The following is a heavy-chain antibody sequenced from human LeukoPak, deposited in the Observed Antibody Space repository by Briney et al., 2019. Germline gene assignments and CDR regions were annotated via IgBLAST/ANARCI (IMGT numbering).Heavy chain of an antibody. Sequence: GGSLRLSCAASGFTFSSYGMHWVRQAPGKGLEWVAVISYDGSNKYYADSVKGRFTISRDNSKNTLYLQMNSLRAEDTAVYYCAKVAGLTGRGILPDYWGQGTLVTVSP. CDR1: GFTFSSYG. D-gene: IGHD1-14*01. V-gene: IGHV3-30*18. CDR2: ISYDGSNK. J-gene: IGHJ4*02. CDR3: AKVAGLTGRGILPDY.